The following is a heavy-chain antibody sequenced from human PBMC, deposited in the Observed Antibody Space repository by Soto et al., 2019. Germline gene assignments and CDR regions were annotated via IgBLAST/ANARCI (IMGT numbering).Heavy chain of an antibody. CDR3: ARAIDQPPVGLYFDT. CDR2: IIPAFGTA. Sequence: WXSVKVSCQRSGGPFNSYLIYWVRQAPGQGLEWMGGIIPAFGTAKYAQKFQGRVTITADKSTTTAYMELRTLTSEDTAVYYCARAIDQPPVGLYFDTWGQRTLVTVSS. J-gene: IGHJ4*02. D-gene: IGHD2-2*01. CDR1: GGPFNSYL. V-gene: IGHV1-69*06.